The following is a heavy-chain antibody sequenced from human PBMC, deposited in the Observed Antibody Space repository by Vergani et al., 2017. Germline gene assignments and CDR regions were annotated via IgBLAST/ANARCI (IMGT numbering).Heavy chain of an antibody. CDR2: ISAYNGTT. CDR1: GYTFTSYG. Sequence: QVQLVQSGAEVKKPGASVKVSCKASGYTFTSYGISWVRQAPGQGLEWMGWISAYNGTTNYAQKLQGRVTMTPDTSTSTAYMELRSLRSDDTAVYYCARGDVLMVYATYFDYWGQGTLVTVSS. J-gene: IGHJ4*02. CDR3: ARGDVLMVYATYFDY. V-gene: IGHV1-18*01. D-gene: IGHD2-8*01.